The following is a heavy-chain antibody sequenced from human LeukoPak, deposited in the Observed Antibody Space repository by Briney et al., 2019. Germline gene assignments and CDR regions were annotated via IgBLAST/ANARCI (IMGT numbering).Heavy chain of an antibody. Sequence: GGSLRLSCAASGFTFSESWMTWVRQVPGQGLEWVAHINHEGGGIQYVDSVKGRFTISRDNAKGSVYLQMNSLRAEDTAIYHCATFINWVAGDVWGQGTTVIVSS. CDR2: INHEGGGI. V-gene: IGHV3-7*01. CDR1: GFTFSESW. D-gene: IGHD1-1*01. CDR3: ATFINWVAGDV. J-gene: IGHJ6*02.